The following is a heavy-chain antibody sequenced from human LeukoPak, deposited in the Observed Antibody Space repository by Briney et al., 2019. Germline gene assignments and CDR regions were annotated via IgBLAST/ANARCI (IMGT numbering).Heavy chain of an antibody. Sequence: PSETLSLTCTVSGGSISNYYWGWIRQAPGKGLEWIGSIYYSGNTYYNSSLKSRVTISLDTSKNQFSLNLFSVTAADTAVYYCARGSMIVVVTVFDYWGQGTLVTVSS. V-gene: IGHV4-39*07. CDR2: IYYSGNT. CDR3: ARGSMIVVVTVFDY. J-gene: IGHJ4*02. D-gene: IGHD3-22*01. CDR1: GGSISNYY.